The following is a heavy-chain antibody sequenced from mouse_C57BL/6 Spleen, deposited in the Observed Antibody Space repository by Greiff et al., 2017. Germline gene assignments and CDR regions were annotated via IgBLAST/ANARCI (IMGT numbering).Heavy chain of an antibody. CDR2: ISDGGSYT. V-gene: IGHV5-4*03. Sequence: EVKVEESGGGLVKPGGSLKLSCAASGFTFSSYAMSWVRQTPEKRLEWVATISDGGSYTYYPDNVKGRFTISRDNAKNNLYLQLSHLKSEDTAMYYCARGGYDYDESYWYFDVWGTGTTVTVSS. J-gene: IGHJ1*03. CDR3: ARGGYDYDESYWYFDV. CDR1: GFTFSSYA. D-gene: IGHD2-4*01.